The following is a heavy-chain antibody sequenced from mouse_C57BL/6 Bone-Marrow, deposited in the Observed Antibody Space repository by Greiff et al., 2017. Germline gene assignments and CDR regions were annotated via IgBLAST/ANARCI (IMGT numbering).Heavy chain of an antibody. CDR2: ILPSIGRT. V-gene: IGHV15-2*01. D-gene: IGHD2-3*01. CDR1: DSEVFPIAY. Sequence: VQPPPSFSELRSPGSSVKLSCKDFDSEVFPIAYMSWVRQKPGHGFEWIGGILPSIGRTIYGEKFEDKATLDADTLSNTAYLELNSLTSEDSAIYYCARGDDGYPYAMDYWGQGTSVTVSS. J-gene: IGHJ4*01. CDR3: ARGDDGYPYAMDY.